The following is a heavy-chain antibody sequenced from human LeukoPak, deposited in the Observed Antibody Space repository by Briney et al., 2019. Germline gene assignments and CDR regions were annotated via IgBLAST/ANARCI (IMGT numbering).Heavy chain of an antibody. V-gene: IGHV1-2*02. Sequence: ASVKVSCKASGYTFTSYYMHWVRQAPGQGLEWMGWINPNSGGTNYAQKFQGRATMTRDTSISTAYMELSRLRSDDTAVYYCARDHSSGWYSYFQHWGQGTLVTVSS. J-gene: IGHJ1*01. CDR2: INPNSGGT. CDR1: GYTFTSYY. CDR3: ARDHSSGWYSYFQH. D-gene: IGHD6-19*01.